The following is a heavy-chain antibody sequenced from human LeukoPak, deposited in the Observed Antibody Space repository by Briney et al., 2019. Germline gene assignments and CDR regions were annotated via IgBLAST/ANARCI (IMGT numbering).Heavy chain of an antibody. CDR3: ARLGYCSGGSCNSYFQH. Sequence: SETLSLTCAVYGGSFSGYCWSWIRQSPGKGLEWIREIKYTGSTNYNPSVKSRVTISGDTSKNQFSLHLSSVTAADTAVYYCARLGYCSGGSCNSYFQHWGQGTLVTVSS. CDR1: GGSFSGYC. V-gene: IGHV4-34*01. J-gene: IGHJ1*01. D-gene: IGHD2-15*01. CDR2: IKYTGST.